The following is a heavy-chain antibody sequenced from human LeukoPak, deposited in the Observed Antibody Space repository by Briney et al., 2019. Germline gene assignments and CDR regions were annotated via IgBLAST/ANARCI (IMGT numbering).Heavy chain of an antibody. J-gene: IGHJ4*02. Sequence: GGSLRLSCAASGFTFSTYGMHWVRQAPGKGLEWVAFIRYDGNNKNYVDSVRGRFTISRDNFQNTLYLQMSSLRAEDTAVYYCAKVEYFDSSGYYGHYFDYWGQGTLVTVSS. CDR2: IRYDGNNK. CDR3: AKVEYFDSSGYYGHYFDY. CDR1: GFTFSTYG. V-gene: IGHV3-30*02. D-gene: IGHD3-22*01.